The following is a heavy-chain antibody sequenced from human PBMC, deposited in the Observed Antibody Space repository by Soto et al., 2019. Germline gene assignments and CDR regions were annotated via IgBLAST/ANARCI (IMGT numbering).Heavy chain of an antibody. D-gene: IGHD6-19*01. V-gene: IGHV1-46*01. Sequence: GSSMKVCCKASGYTFTSYYMHWVRQAPGQGLEWMGIIDPSGGSTSYAQKFQGRVTMTREPSTSTGYMERSSLRSEDTAVYYFARDGPSAYSSGWYHCGCWGQGTRVTVAS. CDR1: GYTFTSYY. J-gene: IGHJ4*02. CDR3: ARDGPSAYSSGWYHCGC. CDR2: IDPSGGST.